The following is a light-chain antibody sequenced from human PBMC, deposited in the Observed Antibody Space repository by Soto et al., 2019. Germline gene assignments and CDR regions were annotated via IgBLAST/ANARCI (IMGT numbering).Light chain of an antibody. J-gene: IGKJ5*01. CDR3: QHYNNWPPIT. Sequence: EIVMTQSPATLSVSPGERATLSCRASQSVSRRLAWYQQKPGQAPRLLIYDTSTRATGIPARFSGSGSGTEFTLTISSLQFEDFAVYYCQHYNNWPPITFGQGTRLEIK. CDR2: DTS. V-gene: IGKV3-15*01. CDR1: QSVSRR.